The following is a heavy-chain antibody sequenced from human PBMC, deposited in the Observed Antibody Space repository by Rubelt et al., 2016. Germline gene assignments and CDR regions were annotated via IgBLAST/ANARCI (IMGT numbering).Heavy chain of an antibody. D-gene: IGHD4-17*01. CDR2: ISYDGSNK. CDR3: AREGYKYGDYRLGWFDP. V-gene: IGHV3-30*04. J-gene: IGHJ5*02. Sequence: GEGLEWVAVISYDGSNKYYADSVKGRFTISRDNSKNTLYLQMNSLRAEDTAVYYCAREGYKYGDYRLGWFDPWGQGTLVTVSS.